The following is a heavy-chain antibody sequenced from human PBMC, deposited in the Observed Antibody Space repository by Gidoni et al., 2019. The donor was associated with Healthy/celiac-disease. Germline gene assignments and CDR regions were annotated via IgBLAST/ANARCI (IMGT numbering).Heavy chain of an antibody. V-gene: IGHV3-9*01. J-gene: IGHJ6*02. CDR2: ISWDSGSI. Sequence: EVQLVESGGGLVQPGRSLRLSCAAPGFPFADYALHWVRPAPGKGLEWVSGISWDSGSIGYADSVKGRFTISRDNAKNSLYLQMNSLRAEDTALYYCAKDGIAAAGSDYYYGMDVWGQGTTVTVSS. D-gene: IGHD6-13*01. CDR3: AKDGIAAAGSDYYYGMDV. CDR1: GFPFADYA.